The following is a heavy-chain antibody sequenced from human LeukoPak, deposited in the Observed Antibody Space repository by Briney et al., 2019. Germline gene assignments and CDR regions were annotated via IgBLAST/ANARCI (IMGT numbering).Heavy chain of an antibody. D-gene: IGHD5-18*01. Sequence: GASVKVPCKASGYTFTGYYMHWVRQAPGQGLEWMGWINPNSGGTNYAQKFQGRVTMTRDTSISTAYMELSRLRSDDTAVYYCVRDPGSGYSFLYYFDYWGQGTLVTVSS. CDR1: GYTFTGYY. CDR3: VRDPGSGYSFLYYFDY. CDR2: INPNSGGT. J-gene: IGHJ4*02. V-gene: IGHV1-2*02.